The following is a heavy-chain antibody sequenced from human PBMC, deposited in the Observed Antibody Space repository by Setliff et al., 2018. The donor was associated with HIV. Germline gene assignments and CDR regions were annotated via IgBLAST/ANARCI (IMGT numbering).Heavy chain of an antibody. CDR3: ASSRPPDDSSGYLDH. D-gene: IGHD3-22*01. Sequence: GGSLRLSCSGSGFSFGSFSLHWVRQAPGKGLEWISSINSGSNYIYYTDSVKGRFIISRDNAKNSLNLEMNSLRAEDTAIYYCASSRPPDDSSGYLDHWGQGTLVTVSS. CDR1: GFSFGSFS. CDR2: INSGSNYI. V-gene: IGHV3-21*04. J-gene: IGHJ4*01.